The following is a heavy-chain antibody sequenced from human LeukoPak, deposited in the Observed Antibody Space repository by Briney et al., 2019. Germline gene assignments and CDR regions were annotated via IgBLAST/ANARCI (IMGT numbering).Heavy chain of an antibody. Sequence: GGSLRLSCAASGFTFSSYAMSWVRQAPGKGLEWVSGISAGGGSTYYADSVKGRFTISRDNSKNTLYLQMNSLRAEDTAVYYCAKRAKGVSSGGIVYWGQGTLVTVSS. J-gene: IGHJ4*02. CDR3: AKRAKGVSSGGIVY. D-gene: IGHD3-10*01. CDR1: GFTFSSYA. V-gene: IGHV3-23*01. CDR2: ISAGGGST.